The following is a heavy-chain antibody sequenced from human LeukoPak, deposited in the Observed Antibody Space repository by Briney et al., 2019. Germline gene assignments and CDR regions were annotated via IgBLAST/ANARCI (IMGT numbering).Heavy chain of an antibody. CDR1: GGSISSYY. CDR3: ARGPTTVTTSPDAFDI. Sequence: SETLSLTCTVSGGSISSYYSSWIRQPPGKGLEWIGYIYYSGSTNYNPSLKSRVTISVDTSKNQFSLKLSSVTAADTAVYYCARGPTTVTTSPDAFDIWGQGTMVTVSS. D-gene: IGHD4-17*01. V-gene: IGHV4-59*01. CDR2: IYYSGST. J-gene: IGHJ3*02.